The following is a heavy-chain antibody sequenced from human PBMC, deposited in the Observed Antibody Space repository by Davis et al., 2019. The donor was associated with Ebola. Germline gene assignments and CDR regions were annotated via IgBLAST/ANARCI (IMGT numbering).Heavy chain of an antibody. CDR1: GNIFTLYA. V-gene: IGHV1-3*01. CDR3: ARPQFPTTSDH. J-gene: IGHJ4*02. D-gene: IGHD1-1*01. Sequence: ASVKVSCKAYGNIFTLYAIHWVRQAPGQRLEWMGWINAGNGDTKYSQKFQRRVTITRDTSTSTAYMEVGTLRSDDTAVYYCARPQFPTTSDHWGQGTLVTVSS. CDR2: INAGNGDT.